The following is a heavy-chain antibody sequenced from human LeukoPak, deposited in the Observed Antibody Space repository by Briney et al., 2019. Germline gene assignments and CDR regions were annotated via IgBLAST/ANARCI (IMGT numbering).Heavy chain of an antibody. Sequence: GGSLRLSCAASGFAVSSNYMSWVRQAPGKGLEWVSLIYSGGDTYYADSVKGRFTISRDNSKNTLYLQMNSLRAEDTAVYYCAKAAEVRVVVAATVYFDYWGQGTLVTVSS. CDR3: AKAAEVRVVVAATVYFDY. CDR1: GFAVSSNY. J-gene: IGHJ4*02. D-gene: IGHD2-15*01. CDR2: IYSGGDT. V-gene: IGHV3-66*01.